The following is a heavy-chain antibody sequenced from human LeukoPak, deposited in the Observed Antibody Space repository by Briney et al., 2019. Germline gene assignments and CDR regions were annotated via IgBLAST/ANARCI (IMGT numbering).Heavy chain of an antibody. V-gene: IGHV4-38-2*02. Sequence: PSETLSLTCTVSGSSINSADYWGWIRQPPGKGLEYIGSIFHSGRAYYNPSLESRITISMDTSKIQISLKLDSVTAEDTAVYYCARAVERYNFWSGYYRTYYYFYMDVWGKGTTVTVSS. D-gene: IGHD3-3*01. CDR2: IFHSGRA. CDR1: GSSINSADY. CDR3: ARAVERYNFWSGYYRTYYYFYMDV. J-gene: IGHJ6*03.